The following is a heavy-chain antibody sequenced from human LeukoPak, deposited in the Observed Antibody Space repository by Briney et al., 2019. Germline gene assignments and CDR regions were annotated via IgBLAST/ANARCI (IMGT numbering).Heavy chain of an antibody. V-gene: IGHV3-48*03. CDR3: ARGDPHADL. CDR2: ITISGHTK. Sequence: GGSLRLSCAASGFALSTYEMSSVRQAPGKGLEWIADITISGHTKNYADSVEGRFTISRDNARSSLYLQMNSLRVEDTGVFYCARGDPHADLWGQGTLVTVSS. J-gene: IGHJ5*02. CDR1: GFALSTYE.